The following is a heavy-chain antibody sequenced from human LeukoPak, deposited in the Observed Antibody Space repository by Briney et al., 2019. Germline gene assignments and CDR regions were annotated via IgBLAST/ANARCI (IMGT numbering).Heavy chain of an antibody. CDR3: TTGRLDY. CDR1: GFTFTDAW. V-gene: IGHV3-15*01. J-gene: IGHJ4*02. CDR2: IKSKTDGGTT. Sequence: GGSLRLSCTASGFTFTDAWMNWVRQAPGKGLEWVGRIKSKTDGGTTDYPAPVKGRFTVSRNDSKNTVFLEMSSLKIEDTGVYFCTTGRLDYWGQGTLVTVSS.